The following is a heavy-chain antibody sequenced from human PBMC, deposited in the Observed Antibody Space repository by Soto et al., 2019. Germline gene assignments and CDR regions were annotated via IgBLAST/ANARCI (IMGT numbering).Heavy chain of an antibody. J-gene: IGHJ5*02. CDR1: GFTFSSYA. CDR2: IGRSGSYT. Sequence: DVHLLESGGGLVQPGGSLRLSCAASGFTFSSYAMGWVRQAPGEGLEWVSSIGRSGSYTYYADSVKGRFTISRDNFKSTLYLQMNSLRAEDTAVYYCAKDILAPYSKGWAIRFDPWGQGTRVTVSS. D-gene: IGHD6-19*01. CDR3: AKDILAPYSKGWAIRFDP. V-gene: IGHV3-23*01.